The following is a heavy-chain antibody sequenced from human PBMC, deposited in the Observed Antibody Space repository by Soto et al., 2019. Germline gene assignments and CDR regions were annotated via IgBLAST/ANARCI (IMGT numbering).Heavy chain of an antibody. CDR3: ATLVSGEGGVGAILNWFDP. CDR1: GYTLTELS. V-gene: IGHV1-24*01. J-gene: IGHJ5*02. CDR2: FDPEDGET. Sequence: SSVKVSCKVSGYTLTELSLHWVRRAPGKGLEWMGGFDPEDGETIYSQKFQGRVTVTEDTSTDTVYMELSSLRSEDTAVYYCATLVSGEGGVGAILNWFDPWGQGTLVTVSS. D-gene: IGHD1-26*01.